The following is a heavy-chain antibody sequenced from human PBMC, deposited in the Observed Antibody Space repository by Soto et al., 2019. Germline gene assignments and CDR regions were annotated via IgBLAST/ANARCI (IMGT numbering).Heavy chain of an antibody. CDR1: GFTFSSYA. D-gene: IGHD2-2*01. Sequence: GGSLRLSCAASGFTFSSYAMHWVRQAPGKGLEWVAVISYDGSNKYYADSVRGRFTISRDNSKSTLYLQMNSLGAEDTAVYYCARGPSSLTRFDYWGQGTLVTVSS. J-gene: IGHJ4*02. V-gene: IGHV3-30-3*01. CDR3: ARGPSSLTRFDY. CDR2: ISYDGSNK.